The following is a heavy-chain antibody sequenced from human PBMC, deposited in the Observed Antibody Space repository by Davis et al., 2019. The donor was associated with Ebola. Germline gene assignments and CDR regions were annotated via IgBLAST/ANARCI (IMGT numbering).Heavy chain of an antibody. D-gene: IGHD1-26*01. Sequence: GESLKISCAASGFTFDNFAMSWVRQPPGKGLEWVSGISGSGGSTFYADSVKGRFTASRANAKNSLYLQINGLRDEDTAVYYCARDRSGGAFDIWGQGTMVTVSS. V-gene: IGHV3-21*06. J-gene: IGHJ3*02. CDR3: ARDRSGGAFDI. CDR1: GFTFDNFA. CDR2: ISGSGGST.